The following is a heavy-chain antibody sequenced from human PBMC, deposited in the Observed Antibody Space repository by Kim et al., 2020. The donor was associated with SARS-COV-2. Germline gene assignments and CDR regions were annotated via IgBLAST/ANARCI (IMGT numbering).Heavy chain of an antibody. Sequence: ASVKVSCKASGYTFTGYYMHWVRQAPGQGLEWMGWINPNSGGTNYAQKFQGRVTMTRDTSISTAYMELSRLRSDDAAVYYCARWREQLVLKYYFDYCGQGTLVTVSS. CDR1: GYTFTGYY. CDR3: ARWREQLVLKYYFDY. J-gene: IGHJ4*02. V-gene: IGHV1-2*02. D-gene: IGHD6-6*01. CDR2: INPNSGGT.